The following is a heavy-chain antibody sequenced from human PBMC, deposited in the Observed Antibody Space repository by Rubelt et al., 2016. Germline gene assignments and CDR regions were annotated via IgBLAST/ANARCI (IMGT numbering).Heavy chain of an antibody. CDR3: APPISGYSSGWYVY. J-gene: IGHJ4*02. D-gene: IGHD6-19*01. CDR1: GFTLSSYA. CDR2: VSYDGSNK. V-gene: IGHV3-30*04. Sequence: PGRSLRLSCAASGFTLSSYAMHWVRQAPGKGLEWVAVVSYDGSNKYYADSVKGRFTISRDNAKNSVYLQMNSLRAEDTAVYYCAPPISGYSSGWYVYWGQGTLVTVSS.